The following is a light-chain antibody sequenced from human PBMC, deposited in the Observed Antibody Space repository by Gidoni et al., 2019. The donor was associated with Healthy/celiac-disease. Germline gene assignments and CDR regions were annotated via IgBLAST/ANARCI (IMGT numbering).Light chain of an antibody. CDR2: AAS. Sequence: DSQMTQSPSSLSASVGDRVTITCRASQSISSYLNWYQQEPGKAPKLLISAASSWQSGVPSRFSGSGSGTDFTLTISSLQPEDFATYNCQQSYSTPPYTFGQGTKLEIK. CDR1: QSISSY. J-gene: IGKJ2*01. CDR3: QQSYSTPPYT. V-gene: IGKV1-39*01.